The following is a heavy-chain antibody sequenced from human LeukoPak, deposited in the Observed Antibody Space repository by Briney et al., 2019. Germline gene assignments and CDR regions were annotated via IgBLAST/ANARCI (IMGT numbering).Heavy chain of an antibody. Sequence: PSETLSLTXTVSGGSISSYYWSWIRQPPGKGLEWIGYIYYSGSTNYNPSLKSRVTISVDTSKSQFSLKLSSVTAADTAVYYCASPSEDSSGWESFDYWGQGTLVTVSS. CDR1: GGSISSYY. CDR2: IYYSGST. CDR3: ASPSEDSSGWESFDY. D-gene: IGHD6-19*01. J-gene: IGHJ4*02. V-gene: IGHV4-59*01.